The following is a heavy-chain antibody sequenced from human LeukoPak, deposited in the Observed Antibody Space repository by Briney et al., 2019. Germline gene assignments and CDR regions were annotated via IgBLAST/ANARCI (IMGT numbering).Heavy chain of an antibody. J-gene: IGHJ3*02. CDR2: ISYDGSNK. V-gene: IGHV3-30*04. CDR1: GFTFSSYA. CDR3: ARALPIAAAGDPYYNAFDI. Sequence: GGSLRLSCAASGFTFSSYAMHWVRQAPGKGLGWVAVISYDGSNKYYADSVKGRFTISRDNSENTLYLQMNSLRAEDTAVYYCARALPIAAAGDPYYNAFDIWGQGTMVTVSS. D-gene: IGHD6-13*01.